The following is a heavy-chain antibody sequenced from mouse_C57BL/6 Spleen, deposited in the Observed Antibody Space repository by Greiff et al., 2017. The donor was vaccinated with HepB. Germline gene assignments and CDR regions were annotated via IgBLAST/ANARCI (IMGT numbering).Heavy chain of an antibody. D-gene: IGHD1-1*01. Sequence: QVQLQQPGAELVRPGSSVKLSCKASGYTFTSYWMHWVKQRPIQGLEWIGNIDPSDSETHYNQKFKDKATLTVDKSSSTAYMQLSSLTSEDSAVYYCARGMYYGSMGYYFDYWGQGTTLTVSS. CDR1: GYTFTSYW. CDR2: IDPSDSET. CDR3: ARGMYYGSMGYYFDY. V-gene: IGHV1-52*01. J-gene: IGHJ2*01.